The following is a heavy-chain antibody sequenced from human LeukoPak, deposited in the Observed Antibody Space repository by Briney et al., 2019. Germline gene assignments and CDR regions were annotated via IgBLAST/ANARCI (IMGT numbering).Heavy chain of an antibody. Sequence: PGGSLRLSCAASGFTFSDHYMDWVRQAPGKGLEWVGRSRNKANSYTTDYAASVKGRFTISRDDSKNSLYLQMNSLKTEDTAEYYCARAYTSGWYSPGYWGQGTLVTVSS. J-gene: IGHJ4*02. CDR1: GFTFSDHY. V-gene: IGHV3-72*01. CDR3: ARAYTSGWYSPGY. CDR2: SRNKANSYTT. D-gene: IGHD6-19*01.